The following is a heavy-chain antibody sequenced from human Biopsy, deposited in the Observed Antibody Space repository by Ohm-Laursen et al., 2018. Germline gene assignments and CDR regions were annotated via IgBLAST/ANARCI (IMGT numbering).Heavy chain of an antibody. CDR3: ARDIMNPIGGLVARSDVFDV. J-gene: IGHJ3*01. V-gene: IGHV1-2*02. CDR2: ISPSSGGP. D-gene: IGHD3-16*02. CDR1: GFTFTDYF. Sequence: ASVKASCKASGFTFTDYFLHWVRQAPVQGPEWMGWISPSSGGPNYAQKFQGRVTMIRDTSATTGYMELSSLRSDDTAVYYCARDIMNPIGGLVARSDVFDVWGQGTMVTVSS.